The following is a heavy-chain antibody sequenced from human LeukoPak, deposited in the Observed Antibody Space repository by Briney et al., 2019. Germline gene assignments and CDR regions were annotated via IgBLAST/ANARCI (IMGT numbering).Heavy chain of an antibody. D-gene: IGHD6-19*01. V-gene: IGHV4-38-2*02. CDR1: GYSISSGYY. Sequence: SETLSLTCTISGYSISSGYYWGWIRQPPGKGLECIGSIYHSGSTYYNPSLKNRVTISLDTSENQFSLKLSSVTAADTAVYYCARDLYSSGWGYFDYWGQGTLVTVSS. J-gene: IGHJ4*02. CDR2: IYHSGST. CDR3: ARDLYSSGWGYFDY.